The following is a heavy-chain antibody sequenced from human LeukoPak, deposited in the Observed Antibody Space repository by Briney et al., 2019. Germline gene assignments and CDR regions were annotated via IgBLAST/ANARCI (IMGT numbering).Heavy chain of an antibody. CDR2: IDPSDSYT. J-gene: IGHJ4*02. Sequence: GESLKISCKGPGYSFTSYWISWVRQMPGKGLEWMGRIDPSDSYTNYSPSFQGHVTISADKSISTAYLQWSSLKASDTAMYYCARLTGLNWGSPAVVITYFDYWGQGTLVTVSS. V-gene: IGHV5-10-1*01. CDR1: GYSFTSYW. D-gene: IGHD7-27*01. CDR3: ARLTGLNWGSPAVVITYFDY.